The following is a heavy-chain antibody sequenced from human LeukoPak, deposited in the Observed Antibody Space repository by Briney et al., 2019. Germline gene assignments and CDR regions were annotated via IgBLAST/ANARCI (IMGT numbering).Heavy chain of an antibody. CDR2: INPNSGDT. D-gene: IGHD3-10*01. CDR3: ARAYGSGTSYHPDY. Sequence: ASVKVSCKATGYSVNNYGMSWVRQAPGQGLEWMGWINPNSGDTNSSQKLQDRVTLTRDTSISTAYMELSSLTSDDTAVYYCARAYGSGTSYHPDYWGQGTLVTVSS. V-gene: IGHV1-2*02. J-gene: IGHJ4*02. CDR1: GYSVNNYG.